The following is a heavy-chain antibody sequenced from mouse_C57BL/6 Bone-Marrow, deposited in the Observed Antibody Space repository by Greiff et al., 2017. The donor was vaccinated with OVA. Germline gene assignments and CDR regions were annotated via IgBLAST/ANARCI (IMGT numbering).Heavy chain of an antibody. Sequence: VKLMESGAELVRPGASVKLSCTASGFNIKDDYMHWVKQRPERGLEWIGNINPSNGGTKYNEKFKSKATLTVDKSSSTAYMQLSSLTSEDSAVYYCARRDDGYYLFAYWGQGTLVTVSA. J-gene: IGHJ3*01. D-gene: IGHD2-3*01. CDR3: ARRDDGYYLFAY. V-gene: IGHV1-53*01. CDR2: INPSNGGT. CDR1: GFNIKDDY.